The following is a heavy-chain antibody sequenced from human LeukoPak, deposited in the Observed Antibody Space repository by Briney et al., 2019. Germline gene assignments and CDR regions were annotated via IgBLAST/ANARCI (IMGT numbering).Heavy chain of an antibody. CDR2: INCNSGGT. CDR3: ARDRYNSGWYFDY. CDR1: GYTFTGYY. J-gene: IGHJ4*02. D-gene: IGHD6-19*01. Sequence: ASVKVSCTASGYTFTGYYIHWVRQAPGQGLEWMGWINCNSGGTNYAQKFQGRVTMTRDTSISTVYMEVSSLKSDDTAVYYCARDRYNSGWYFDYWGQGTLVTVSS. V-gene: IGHV1-2*02.